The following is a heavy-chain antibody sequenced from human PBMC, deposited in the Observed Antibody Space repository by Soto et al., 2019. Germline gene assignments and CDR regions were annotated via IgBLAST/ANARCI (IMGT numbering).Heavy chain of an antibody. Sequence: GXSVKVACKASGGPLISYAIIWVRQAPGQGLEWMGGIIPIFGTANYAQKFQCRVTITADKSTSTAYMELSSLRSEDTAVYYCAGGIAARDVSPYYGMDVWGQGTTVTVSS. J-gene: IGHJ6*02. V-gene: IGHV1-69*06. D-gene: IGHD6-6*01. CDR1: GGPLISYA. CDR3: AGGIAARDVSPYYGMDV. CDR2: IIPIFGTA.